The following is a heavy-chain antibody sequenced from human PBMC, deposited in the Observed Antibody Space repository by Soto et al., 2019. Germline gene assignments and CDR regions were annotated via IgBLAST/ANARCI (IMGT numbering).Heavy chain of an antibody. Sequence: SETLSLTCTVSGGSISSGDYYWSWIRQPPGKGLEWIGYIYYSGSTYYNPSLKSRVTISVDTSKNQFSLKLSSVTAADTAVYYCARQESGETTVTTYFDYWGQGTLVTVS. D-gene: IGHD4-17*01. V-gene: IGHV4-30-4*01. CDR1: GGSISSGDYY. CDR2: IYYSGST. CDR3: ARQESGETTVTTYFDY. J-gene: IGHJ4*02.